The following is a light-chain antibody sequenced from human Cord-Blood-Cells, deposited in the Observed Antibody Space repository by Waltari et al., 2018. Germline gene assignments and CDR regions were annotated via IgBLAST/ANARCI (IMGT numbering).Light chain of an antibody. Sequence: QSVLTQPPSASGTPGQRVTISCSGSSSNLGSNTVHCYQKLPGTAPKLIIYSNNQRPSGVPDRFSGSKSGTSASRAISGLQSEDEADYYCAAWDDSLNGRVFGGGTKLTVL. CDR3: AAWDDSLNGRV. V-gene: IGLV1-44*01. CDR1: SSNLGSNT. CDR2: SNN. J-gene: IGLJ3*02.